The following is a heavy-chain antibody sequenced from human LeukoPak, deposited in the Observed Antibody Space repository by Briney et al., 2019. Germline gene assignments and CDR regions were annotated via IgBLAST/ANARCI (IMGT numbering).Heavy chain of an antibody. D-gene: IGHD3-3*01. V-gene: IGHV4-59*08. CDR1: GGSISNYY. CDR2: IYYTGST. CDR3: AGDFWSGYYFRD. Sequence: SETLSLTCTVSGGSISNYYWSWIRQPPGKGLEWIAYIYYTGSTNYNPSLKSRVTISVDTSKNQFSLKLSSVTAADTAVYYCAGDFWSGYYFRDWGQGTLVTVSS. J-gene: IGHJ4*02.